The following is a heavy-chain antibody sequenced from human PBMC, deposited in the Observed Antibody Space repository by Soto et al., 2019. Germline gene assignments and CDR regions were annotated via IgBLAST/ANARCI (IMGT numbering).Heavy chain of an antibody. CDR3: ARPGPQNSGGMDV. CDR2: IYYSGST. Sequence: ASETLSLTXTVSGGSISSSSYYWGWIRQPPGKGLEWIGSIYYSGSTYYNPSLKSRVTISVDTSKNQFSLKLSSVTAADTAVYYCARPGPQNSGGMDVWGQGTTVTVSS. V-gene: IGHV4-39*01. D-gene: IGHD3-10*01. J-gene: IGHJ6*02. CDR1: GGSISSSSYY.